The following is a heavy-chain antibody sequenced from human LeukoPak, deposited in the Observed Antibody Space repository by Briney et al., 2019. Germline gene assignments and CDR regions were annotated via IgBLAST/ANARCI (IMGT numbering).Heavy chain of an antibody. Sequence: GGSLRLSCEASGFSVRSSYMSWVRQAPGKGLEWVSVIYTSDSTHYADSVKGRFIISRDNSRNTLYLQMNSLRAEDTAVYYCARGASCGGDCYPHWGQGTLVTVSS. V-gene: IGHV3-53*01. CDR2: IYTSDST. D-gene: IGHD2-21*02. CDR3: ARGASCGGDCYPH. CDR1: GFSVRSSY. J-gene: IGHJ4*02.